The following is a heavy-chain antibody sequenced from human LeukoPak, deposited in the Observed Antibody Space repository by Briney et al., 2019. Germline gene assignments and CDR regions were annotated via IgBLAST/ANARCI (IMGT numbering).Heavy chain of an antibody. CDR1: GFTFSSYA. D-gene: IGHD3-3*01. J-gene: IGHJ4*02. CDR3: ARDRRVVTIRYYFDY. V-gene: IGHV3-30-3*01. Sequence: GGSLRLSCAASGFTFSSYAMHWVRQAPGKGLEWVAVISYDGSNKYYADSVKGRFIISRDNSKNTLYLQMNSLRAEDTAVYYCARDRRVVTIRYYFDYWGQGTLVTVSS. CDR2: ISYDGSNK.